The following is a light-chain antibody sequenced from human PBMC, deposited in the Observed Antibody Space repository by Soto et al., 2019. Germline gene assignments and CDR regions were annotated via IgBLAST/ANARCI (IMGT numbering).Light chain of an antibody. J-gene: IGLJ1*01. CDR2: EVT. CDR3: SSYTNINTRACV. CDR1: SGDIGSYNR. V-gene: IGLV2-14*01. Sequence: QYALTQPASVYGSPGQSITISCTGTSGDIGSYNRVSWYQQHPGKAPKLIIYEVTDRPSGVSNRFSGSKSGNTASLTISGLQAEDEAEYYCSSYTNINTRACVFGTGTKLTV.